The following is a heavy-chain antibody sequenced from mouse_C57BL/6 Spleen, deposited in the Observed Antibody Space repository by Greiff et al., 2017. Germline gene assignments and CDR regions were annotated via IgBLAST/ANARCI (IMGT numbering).Heavy chain of an antibody. J-gene: IGHJ4*01. CDR3: ARRAHYYAMDY. Sequence: EVKLVESGGGLVKPGGSLKLSCAASGFTFSSYAMSWVRQTPEKRLEWVATISDGGSYTYYPDNVKGRFTISRDNAKNNLYLQMSHLKSEDTAMYYCARRAHYYAMDYWGQGTSVTVSS. CDR2: ISDGGSYT. CDR1: GFTFSSYA. V-gene: IGHV5-4*03. D-gene: IGHD3-3*01.